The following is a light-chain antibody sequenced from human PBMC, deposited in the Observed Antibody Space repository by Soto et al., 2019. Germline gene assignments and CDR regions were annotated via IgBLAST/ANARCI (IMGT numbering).Light chain of an antibody. CDR2: DVR. CDR1: SSDVGGYNS. V-gene: IGLV2-14*01. CDR3: SSKTSSTTVV. Sequence: QSVLTQPASVSGSPGQSITISCTGTSSDVGGYNSVSWYQQHPDKAPKLMIYDVRNRPSGVSNRFSGSKSGNTASLTISGLQAEDEADYYCSSKTSSTTVVFGGGTKLTVL. J-gene: IGLJ3*02.